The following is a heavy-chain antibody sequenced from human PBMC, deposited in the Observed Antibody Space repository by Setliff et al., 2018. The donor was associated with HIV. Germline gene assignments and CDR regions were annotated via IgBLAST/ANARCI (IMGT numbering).Heavy chain of an antibody. V-gene: IGHV4-39*01. D-gene: IGHD3-22*01. CDR2: IYYSGST. J-gene: IGHJ4*02. CDR1: GGSISSSSYY. Sequence: PSETLSLTCTVSGGSISSSSYYWGWIRQPPGKGLEWIGSIYYSGSTYYNPSLKSRVTISVDTSKNQFSLKLSSVTAADTAMYYCARQIETYYYASSGYPAYFDYWGQGTLVTVSS. CDR3: ARQIETYYYASSGYPAYFDY.